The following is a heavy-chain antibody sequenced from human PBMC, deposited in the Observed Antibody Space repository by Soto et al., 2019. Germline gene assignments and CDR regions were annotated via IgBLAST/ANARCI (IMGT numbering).Heavy chain of an antibody. J-gene: IGHJ5*02. CDR3: ARLDCTDGVCEWNWLDP. D-gene: IGHD2-8*01. Sequence: QVQLQESGPGLVKPSETLSLTCAVSGDSISSVNWWTWVRQSPGKGLEWIGEISPGGNTNYNPSLKRRVTISADKSNNQFSLNLRSVTAADTAVYYCARLDCTDGVCEWNWLDPWGQGILITVSS. CDR2: ISPGGNT. CDR1: GDSISSVNW. V-gene: IGHV4-4*02.